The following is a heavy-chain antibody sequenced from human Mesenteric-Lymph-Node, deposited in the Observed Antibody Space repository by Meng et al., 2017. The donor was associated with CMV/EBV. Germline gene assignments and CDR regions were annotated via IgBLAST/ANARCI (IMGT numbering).Heavy chain of an antibody. CDR1: ASSFPNSY. V-gene: IGHV1-46*01. CDR2: TYPSDGST. Sequence: SCTPSASSFPNSYIRWLPQAPGPVFEWLGVTYPSDGSTNSGQRFQDRVTMTRDPTTSTVYMKQRSLRSEDTAVYYCATKGSHHDFDYWGQGTLVTVSS. CDR3: ATKGSHHDFDY. J-gene: IGHJ4*02.